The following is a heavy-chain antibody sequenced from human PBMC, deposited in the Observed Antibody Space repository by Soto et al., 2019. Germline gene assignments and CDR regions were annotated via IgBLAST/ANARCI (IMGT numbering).Heavy chain of an antibody. CDR2: MNSDGSSI. Sequence: PGGSLRLSCAASGFTFSSYWMHWVRQAPGKGLVWVSRMNSDGSSITYADSVKGRFTISRDSAKNTMYLQMNSLRAEDTAVYYCAKEMTLSLADYWGQGALVTVSS. V-gene: IGHV3-74*01. J-gene: IGHJ4*02. CDR1: GFTFSSYW. CDR3: AKEMTLSLADY.